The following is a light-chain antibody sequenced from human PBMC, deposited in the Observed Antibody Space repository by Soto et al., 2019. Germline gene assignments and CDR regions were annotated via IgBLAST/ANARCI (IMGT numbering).Light chain of an antibody. CDR2: GAS. Sequence: EIVLTQSPGTLSLSPGERATLSCRASQSVSSSYLAWYQQKPAQAPRLLIYGASSRATGIPDRFSGSGSGTDFTLPISRLEPEDFAVYYCQQYGSSPPITFGQGTRLEI. J-gene: IGKJ5*01. V-gene: IGKV3-20*01. CDR1: QSVSSSY. CDR3: QQYGSSPPIT.